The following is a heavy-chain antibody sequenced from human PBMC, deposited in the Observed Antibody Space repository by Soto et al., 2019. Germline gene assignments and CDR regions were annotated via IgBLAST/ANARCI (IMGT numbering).Heavy chain of an antibody. CDR3: ARTDRDFYGLDV. CDR2: ISAAGDP. Sequence: EVQLVESGGGLVQPGGSLRLSCEDSGFTFRNYDMHWVRQGTGKGLEWVSGISAAGDPDYADSVEGRSTISRENAQNSFFLQMNSLRDGDTAVYYCARTDRDFYGLDVWGQGTTVIVSS. V-gene: IGHV3-13*05. J-gene: IGHJ6*02. CDR1: GFTFRNYD.